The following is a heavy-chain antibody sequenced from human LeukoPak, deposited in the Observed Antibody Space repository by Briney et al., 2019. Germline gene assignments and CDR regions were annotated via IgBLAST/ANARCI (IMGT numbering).Heavy chain of an antibody. CDR3: ARGPNSNWSGLDF. D-gene: IGHD6-6*01. J-gene: IGHJ4*02. CDR2: IKSDGITI. Sequence: GGSLRLSCAASGFTFSNYMMHWVRQAPGKGLVWVSRIKSDGITITYVDSVKGRFTISRDNAKNTLYLQVNNLRAEDTAVYYCARGPNSNWSGLDFWGQGTLLTVSS. V-gene: IGHV3-74*01. CDR1: GFTFSNYM.